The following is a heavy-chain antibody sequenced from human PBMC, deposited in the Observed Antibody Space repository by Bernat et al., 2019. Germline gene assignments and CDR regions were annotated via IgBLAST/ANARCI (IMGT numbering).Heavy chain of an antibody. CDR1: GFTFSSYA. CDR3: ARDGWSNDYIWGSYRWGHYFDY. CDR2: ISYDGSNK. Sequence: QVQLVESGGGVVQPGRSLRLSCAASGFTFSSYAMHWVRQALGKGLEWVAVISYDGSNKYYADSVKGRFTISRDNSKNTLYLQMNSLRAEDTAVYYCARDGWSNDYIWGSYRWGHYFDYWGQGTLVTVSS. D-gene: IGHD3-16*02. J-gene: IGHJ4*02. V-gene: IGHV3-30*01.